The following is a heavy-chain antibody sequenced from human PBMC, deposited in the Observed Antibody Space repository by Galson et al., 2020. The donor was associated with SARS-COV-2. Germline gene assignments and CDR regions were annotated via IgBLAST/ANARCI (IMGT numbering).Heavy chain of an antibody. CDR2: IYFNRRI. CDR3: ARKEASYDY. CDR1: SGFIRSTSFY. J-gene: IGHJ4*02. V-gene: IGHV4-39*07. Sequence: ASETLSLRCTFPSGFIRSTSFYWGRPRPPPGKGLEWLGSIYFNRRIHSHPSVKSRVAISMDTSKNQFSLKLRSVAAPDAAVYYCARKEASYDYWGQGTLVTVSS.